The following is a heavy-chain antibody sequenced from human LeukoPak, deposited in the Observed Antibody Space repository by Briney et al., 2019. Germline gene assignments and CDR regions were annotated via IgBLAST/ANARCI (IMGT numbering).Heavy chain of an antibody. CDR2: ISAYNGNT. J-gene: IGHJ4*02. D-gene: IGHD3-3*01. CDR1: GYTFTSYG. CDR3: ATVGVRSGYGY. Sequence: ASVKVSCKASGYTFTSYGISWVRQAPGQGLEWMGWISAYNGNTNYAQKLQGRVTMTEDTSTDTAYMELSSLRSEDTAVYYCATVGVRSGYGYWGQGTLVTVSS. V-gene: IGHV1-18*01.